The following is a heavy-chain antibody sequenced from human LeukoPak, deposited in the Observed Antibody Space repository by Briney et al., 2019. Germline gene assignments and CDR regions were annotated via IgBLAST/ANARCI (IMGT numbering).Heavy chain of an antibody. V-gene: IGHV4-59*01. J-gene: IGHJ4*02. CDR3: ARVGGIAAPYYFDY. CDR2: SYYSGNT. CDR1: GGSISSYS. D-gene: IGHD6-13*01. Sequence: SETLSLTCTVSGGSISSYSWSWIRQPPGKGLEWIGSSYYSGNTNYNPSLESRVTISVDTSKNQFSLKLSSVTAADTAVYYCARVGGIAAPYYFDYWGQGTLVTVSS.